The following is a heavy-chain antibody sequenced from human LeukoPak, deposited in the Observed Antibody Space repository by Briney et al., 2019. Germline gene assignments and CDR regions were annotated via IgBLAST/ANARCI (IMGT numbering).Heavy chain of an antibody. CDR1: GYTFSSHG. V-gene: IGHV1-18*01. CDR2: ISANNGNT. CDR3: SREGTAGRYYFDY. Sequence: GASVKVSCKASGYTFSSHGITWVRQAPGQGLEWMGWISANNGNTNYAQKLQGRVTVTTDTSTSIAYMELRSLRSDDTAVYYCSREGTAGRYYFDYWVQGTLVTVSS. J-gene: IGHJ4*02. D-gene: IGHD3-10*01.